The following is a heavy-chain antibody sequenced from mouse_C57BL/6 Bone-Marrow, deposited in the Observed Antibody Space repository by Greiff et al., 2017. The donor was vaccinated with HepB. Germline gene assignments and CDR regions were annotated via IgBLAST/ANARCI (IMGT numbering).Heavy chain of an antibody. V-gene: IGHV10-1*01. D-gene: IGHD1-1*01. Sequence: EVQGVESGGGLVQPKGSLKLSCAASGFSFNTYAMNWVRQAPGKGLEWVARIRSKSNNYATYYADSVKDRFTISRDDSESMLYLQMNNLKTEDTAMYYCVLITTVVATGGYFDVWGTGTTVTVAS. J-gene: IGHJ1*03. CDR2: IRSKSNNYAT. CDR3: VLITTVVATGGYFDV. CDR1: GFSFNTYA.